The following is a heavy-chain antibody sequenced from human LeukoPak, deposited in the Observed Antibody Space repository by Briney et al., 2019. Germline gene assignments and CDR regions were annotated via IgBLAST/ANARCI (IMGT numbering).Heavy chain of an antibody. CDR1: GFTFSTYD. Sequence: GGSLRLSCAASGFTFSTYDMHWVRQAPGKGLEWVAFIRFDGSNEYYADSVKGRFTISRDNSMNTLYLQMNSLRAEDTAVYYCAKKASGIVVLSAAREYYFDYWGQGTLVTVSS. J-gene: IGHJ4*02. V-gene: IGHV3-30*02. D-gene: IGHD2-2*01. CDR2: IRFDGSNE. CDR3: AKKASGIVVLSAAREYYFDY.